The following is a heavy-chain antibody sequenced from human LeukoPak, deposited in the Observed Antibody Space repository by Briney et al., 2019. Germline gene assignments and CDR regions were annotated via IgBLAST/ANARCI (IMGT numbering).Heavy chain of an antibody. J-gene: IGHJ4*02. D-gene: IGHD3-22*01. CDR3: ARTLYYYDSSGYSYYFDY. CDR1: GGSISSYY. V-gene: IGHV4-59*01. CDR2: IYYSGST. Sequence: SETLSLTCTVSGGSISSYYWSWVRQPPGKGLEWIGYIYYSGSTNYNPSLKSRVTISVDTSKNQFSLKLSSVTAADTAVYYCARTLYYYDSSGYSYYFDYWGQGTLVTVSS.